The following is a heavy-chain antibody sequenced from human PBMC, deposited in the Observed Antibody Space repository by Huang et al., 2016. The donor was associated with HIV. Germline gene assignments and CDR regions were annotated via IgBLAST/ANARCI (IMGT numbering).Heavy chain of an antibody. CDR1: GFSFSNYG. CDR2: ISYDGKKK. CDR3: GKDWTGSSGWFTLHYYYYGMDV. V-gene: IGHV3-30*18. Sequence: QVQLVESGGGVVQPGRSLRLSCAASGFSFSNYGIHWVRQAPGKGLEWVAFISYDGKKKYYADTGKGRFTISRDNSNNTLFLQMNSLRAEDTAVYYCGKDWTGSSGWFTLHYYYYGMDVWGQGTTVTVSS. J-gene: IGHJ6*02. D-gene: IGHD6-19*01.